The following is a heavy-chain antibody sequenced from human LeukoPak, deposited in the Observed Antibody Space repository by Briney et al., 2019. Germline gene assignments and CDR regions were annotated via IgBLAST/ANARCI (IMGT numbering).Heavy chain of an antibody. V-gene: IGHV3-7*03. CDR3: AKDRTVGASYWYFDL. Sequence: GGSLRLSCVASDFTFSFYWMTWVRQAPGKGLEWLANILPDGSQKYYVDSVKGRFTISRDNAKNSLYLQMNTLRAEDTAIYYCAKDRTVGASYWYFDLWGRGTLVTVSS. CDR1: DFTFSFYW. CDR2: ILPDGSQK. D-gene: IGHD1-26*01. J-gene: IGHJ2*01.